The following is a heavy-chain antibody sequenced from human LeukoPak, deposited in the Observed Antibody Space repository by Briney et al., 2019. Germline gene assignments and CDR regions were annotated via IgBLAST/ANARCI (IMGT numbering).Heavy chain of an antibody. Sequence: ASVKVSCKASGYTFTSYDINWVRQATGQGLEWMGWMNPNSGNTGYAQKFQGRVTMTRNTSISTAYMELSSRRSEDTAVYYCARGALLWFGETNYGMDVWGQGTSVTVSS. CDR2: MNPNSGNT. J-gene: IGHJ6*02. V-gene: IGHV1-8*01. D-gene: IGHD3-10*01. CDR1: GYTFTSYD. CDR3: ARGALLWFGETNYGMDV.